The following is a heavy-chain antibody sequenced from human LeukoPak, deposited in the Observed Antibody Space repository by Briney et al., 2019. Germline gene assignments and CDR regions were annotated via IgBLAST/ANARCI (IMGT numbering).Heavy chain of an antibody. J-gene: IGHJ4*02. Sequence: GGSLRLSCAVSGFTFSNSGIHWVRLAPGKGLEWVAFISHDGANKYFSHSVDGRFTVSRLNSQNTAYLQMSNLRPEDTAIYYCASEDVDTGDFWGQGTLVTVSS. CDR3: ASEDVDTGDF. CDR2: ISHDGANK. V-gene: IGHV3-30*04. CDR1: GFTFSNSG. D-gene: IGHD5-18*01.